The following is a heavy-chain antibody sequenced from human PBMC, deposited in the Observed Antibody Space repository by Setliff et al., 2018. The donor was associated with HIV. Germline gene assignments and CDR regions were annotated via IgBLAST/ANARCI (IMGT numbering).Heavy chain of an antibody. Sequence: PGGSLRLSCAASGFNFSSHTMNWIRQAPGKGLEWVSSISSTGTYIYYADSMKGRFTISRDNAKNTLYLQMNRLRADDTAVYYCVRGPQFTPHWGQGTLVTVSS. CDR2: ISSTGTYI. D-gene: IGHD3-16*01. V-gene: IGHV3-21*06. CDR3: VRGPQFTPH. J-gene: IGHJ4*02. CDR1: GFNFSSHT.